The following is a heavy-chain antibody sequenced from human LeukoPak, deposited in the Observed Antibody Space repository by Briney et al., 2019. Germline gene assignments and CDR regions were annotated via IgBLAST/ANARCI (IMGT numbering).Heavy chain of an antibody. Sequence: SETLSLTCAVYGGSFSGYYWSWIRQPPGKGLEWIGEINHSGSTNYNPSLKSRVTISVDTSKNQFSLKLSSVTAADTAVYYCARNGALRSSWYSAYYYYYMDVWGKGTTVTISS. V-gene: IGHV4-34*01. CDR2: INHSGST. J-gene: IGHJ6*03. D-gene: IGHD6-13*01. CDR3: ARNGALRSSWYSAYYYYYMDV. CDR1: GGSFSGYY.